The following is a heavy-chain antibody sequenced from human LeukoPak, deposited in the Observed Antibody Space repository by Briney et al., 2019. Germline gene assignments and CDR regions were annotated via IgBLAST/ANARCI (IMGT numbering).Heavy chain of an antibody. V-gene: IGHV3-21*01. CDR1: GFTFSSYS. J-gene: IGHJ4*02. Sequence: NSGGSLRLSCAASGFTFSSYSMNWVRQAPGKGLGWVSSISSSSSYIYYADSVRGRFTISRDNAKNSLYLQMNSLRAEDTAVYYCARGPIVGSPGIFGYWGQGTLVTVSS. D-gene: IGHD1-26*01. CDR2: ISSSSSYI. CDR3: ARGPIVGSPGIFGY.